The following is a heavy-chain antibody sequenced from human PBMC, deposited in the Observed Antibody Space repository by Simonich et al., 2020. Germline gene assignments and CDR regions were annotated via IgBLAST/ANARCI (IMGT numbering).Heavy chain of an antibody. CDR2: ISSSGSTI. V-gene: IGHV3-48*03. Sequence: EVQLVESGGGLVQHGGSLRLSCAASGFTFSSYEMNWVRQAPGKGLEWVSYISSSGSTIYYADSVKGRFNISRDNAKNSLYLQMNSLRAEDTAVYYCARDFRLQLVEIGTYYYYGMDVWGQGTTVTVSS. D-gene: IGHD6-6*01. CDR3: ARDFRLQLVEIGTYYYYGMDV. J-gene: IGHJ6*02. CDR1: GFTFSSYE.